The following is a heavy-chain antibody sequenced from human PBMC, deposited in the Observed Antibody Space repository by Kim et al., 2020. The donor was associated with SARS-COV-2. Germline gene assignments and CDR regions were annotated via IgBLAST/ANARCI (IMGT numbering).Heavy chain of an antibody. CDR3: AKDMRGRQLGAYYYYYG. V-gene: IGHV3-30*18. D-gene: IGHD6-6*01. CDR1: GFTFSSYG. Sequence: GGSLRLSCAASGFTFSSYGMHWVRQAPGKGLEWVAVISYDGSNKYYADSVKGRFTISRDNSKNTLYLQMNSLRAEDTAVYYCAKDMRGRQLGAYYYYYG. J-gene: IGHJ6*01. CDR2: ISYDGSNK.